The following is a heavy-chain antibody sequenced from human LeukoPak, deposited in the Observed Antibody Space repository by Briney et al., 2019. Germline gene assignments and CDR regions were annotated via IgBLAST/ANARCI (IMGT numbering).Heavy chain of an antibody. CDR1: GFTFSSYA. Sequence: GGSLRLSCAASGFTFSSYAMSWVRQAPGKGLEWVSAISGSGGSTYYADSVKGRFTISRDNSKNTLYLQMNSLRAEDTAVYYCAKTTGVRYQLLYFDYWGQGTLVTVSS. CDR3: AKTTGVRYQLLYFDY. CDR2: ISGSGGST. D-gene: IGHD2-2*01. V-gene: IGHV3-23*01. J-gene: IGHJ4*02.